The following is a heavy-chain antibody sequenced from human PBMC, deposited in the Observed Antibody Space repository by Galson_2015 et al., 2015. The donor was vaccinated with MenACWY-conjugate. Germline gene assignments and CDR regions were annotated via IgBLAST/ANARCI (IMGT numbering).Heavy chain of an antibody. D-gene: IGHD3-22*01. CDR3: AKVPLDDSSGSDADYFEY. Sequence: SLRLSCAASGFIFPKFAMTWGRQAPGKGLEWVSALSGSGGATYYADSVKGRFAISRDNSRNTLDLQMNSLRVKDTDVCYCAKVPLDDSSGSDADYFEYWGLGTLVTVPS. V-gene: IGHV3-23*01. CDR1: GFIFPKFA. J-gene: IGHJ4*02. CDR2: LSGSGGAT.